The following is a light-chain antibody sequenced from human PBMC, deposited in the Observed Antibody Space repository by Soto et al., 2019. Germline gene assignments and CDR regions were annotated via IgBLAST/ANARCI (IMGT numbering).Light chain of an antibody. J-gene: IGKJ2*01. Sequence: EIVLTQFPGTLSLSPGERATLSCRASETIGYNYIAWYQQRPGQAPTLLIYHASTRAPGIPDRFSVSGSGTDFTPTISRLAPGDFAVYYCQQYDTSYTFGPGTKLEI. CDR2: HAS. V-gene: IGKV3-20*01. CDR1: ETIGYNY. CDR3: QQYDTSYT.